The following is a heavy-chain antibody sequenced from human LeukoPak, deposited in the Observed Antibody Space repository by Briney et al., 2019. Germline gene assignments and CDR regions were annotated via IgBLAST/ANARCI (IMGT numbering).Heavy chain of an antibody. D-gene: IGHD3-9*01. CDR3: AKTGSRGGTFRPSYYYYYMDV. J-gene: IGHJ6*03. CDR1: EFSVGSNY. Sequence: GGSLRLSCAASEFSVGSNYMTWVRQAPGKGLEWVSLIYSGGSTYYADSVKGRFTISRDNSKNTLYLQMNSLRPEDTAVYYCAKTGSRGGTFRPSYYYYYMDVWGEGTTVTISS. CDR2: IYSGGST. V-gene: IGHV3-66*01.